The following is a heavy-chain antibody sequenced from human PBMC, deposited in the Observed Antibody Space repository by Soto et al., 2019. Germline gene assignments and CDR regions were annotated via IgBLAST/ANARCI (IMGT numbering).Heavy chain of an antibody. CDR3: ARDRYCSGGSCFDYWFDP. J-gene: IGHJ5*02. CDR1: GYTFTGYY. D-gene: IGHD2-15*01. Sequence: ASVKVSCKASGYTFTGYYMHWVRQAPGQGLEWMGWINPNSGGTNYAQKFQGRVAMTRDTSISTAYMELSRLRSDDTAVYYCARDRYCSGGSCFDYWFDPWGQGTLVTVSS. CDR2: INPNSGGT. V-gene: IGHV1-2*02.